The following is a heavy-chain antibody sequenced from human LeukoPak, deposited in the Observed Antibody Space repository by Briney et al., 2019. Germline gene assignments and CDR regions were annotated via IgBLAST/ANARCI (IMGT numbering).Heavy chain of an antibody. CDR2: IRSKSDGGTT. CDR3: AKVLSSGSFEDY. D-gene: IGHD6-13*01. J-gene: IGHJ4*02. V-gene: IGHV3-15*01. CDR1: GFAFNNAW. Sequence: GGSLRLSCAASGFAFNNAWMTWVRQAPGEGLEWVGRIRSKSDGGTTDFAAPVKGRFTISRDNSKNTLYLQMNSLRAEDTAVYYCAKVLSSGSFEDYWGQGTLVTVSS.